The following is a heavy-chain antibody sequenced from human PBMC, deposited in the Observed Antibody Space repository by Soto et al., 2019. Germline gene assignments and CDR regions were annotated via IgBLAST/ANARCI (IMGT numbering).Heavy chain of an antibody. CDR2: INDYGTTI. CDR1: GFNLGSYW. Sequence: GGSLRLSCAASGFNLGSYWMHWVRQAPGKGLVWVSRINDYGTTINYAESVEGRFTISRDDAKSEVYLQMNNLRAEDTAVYYCARGGLEPFDYWGQGARVTVSS. CDR3: ARGGLEPFDY. D-gene: IGHD1-1*01. V-gene: IGHV3-74*01. J-gene: IGHJ4*02.